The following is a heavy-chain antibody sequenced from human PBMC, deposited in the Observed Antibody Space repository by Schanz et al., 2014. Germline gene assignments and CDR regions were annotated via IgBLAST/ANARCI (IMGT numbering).Heavy chain of an antibody. V-gene: IGHV1-18*04. D-gene: IGHD3-10*01. Sequence: QVQLVQSGAEVKKPGASVKVSCKASGYTFSSYDISWVRQAPGQGLEWLGWISAYNGNTNYAQKLQGRVTLTTDTATSTASMELRSLRSDDTAVYYCARDLSYGSGSYGYWGQGTLVTVSS. CDR2: ISAYNGNT. CDR1: GYTFSSYD. J-gene: IGHJ4*02. CDR3: ARDLSYGSGSYGY.